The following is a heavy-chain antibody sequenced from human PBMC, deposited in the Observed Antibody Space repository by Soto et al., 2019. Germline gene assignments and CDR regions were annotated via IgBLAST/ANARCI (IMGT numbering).Heavy chain of an antibody. Sequence: GGSLRLSCAASGFTFSNFRMHWVRQAPGKGLVWVSCIESDGSTTNYADSVKGRFTISRDNAKNTLYLKVNSLRVEDTAVYYCARDYEGLAYWGQGTLVTVSS. CDR3: ARDYEGLAY. J-gene: IGHJ4*02. V-gene: IGHV3-74*01. CDR2: IESDGSTT. D-gene: IGHD5-12*01. CDR1: GFTFSNFR.